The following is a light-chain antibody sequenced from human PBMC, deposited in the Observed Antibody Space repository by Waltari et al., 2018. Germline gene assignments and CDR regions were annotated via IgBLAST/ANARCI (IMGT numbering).Light chain of an antibody. CDR3: QQRGSWPRVT. V-gene: IGKV3-11*01. CDR2: DAS. J-gene: IGKJ5*01. CDR1: QSVSSY. Sequence: ENVLTQSPATLSLSPGERATLSCRASQSVSSYLAWYQQKPGQAPRLLIYDASNRAPCIPARFSGSGSGTDFTLTISSLEPEDFAVYYCQQRGSWPRVTFGQGTRLEIK.